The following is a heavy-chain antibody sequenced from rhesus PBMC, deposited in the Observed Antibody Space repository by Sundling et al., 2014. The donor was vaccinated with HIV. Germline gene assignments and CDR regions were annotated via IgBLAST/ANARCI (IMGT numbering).Heavy chain of an antibody. CDR3: TRGSPFGY. CDR2: ITNTGETK. J-gene: IGHJ4*01. CDR1: GFTFSNYD. V-gene: IGHV3S4*01. Sequence: EVRLVESGGGLVQPGGSLRLSCAASGFTFSNYDLSWVRQALGKGLEWVSSITNTGETKYYTNSVKGRFTISRDNAKTSLSLQMNSLKTEDTAVYYCTRGSPFGYWGQGVLVTVSS.